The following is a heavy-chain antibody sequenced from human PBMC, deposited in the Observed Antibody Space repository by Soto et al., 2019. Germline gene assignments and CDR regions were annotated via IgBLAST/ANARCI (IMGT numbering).Heavy chain of an antibody. V-gene: IGHV3-33*01. CDR2: IWYDGSNK. Sequence: QVQLVESGGGVVQPGRSLRLSCAASGFTFSSYGMHWVRQAPGKGLEWVAVIWYDGSNKYYADSVKGRFTISRDNSKNTLYLQMNSLRAEDTAVYYCARGEYYDFWSGVTKASEFDYWGQGTLVTVSS. J-gene: IGHJ4*02. CDR1: GFTFSSYG. D-gene: IGHD3-3*01. CDR3: ARGEYYDFWSGVTKASEFDY.